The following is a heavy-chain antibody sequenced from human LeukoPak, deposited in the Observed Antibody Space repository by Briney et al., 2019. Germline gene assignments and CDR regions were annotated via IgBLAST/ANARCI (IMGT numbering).Heavy chain of an antibody. V-gene: IGHV3-21*01. D-gene: IGHD6-19*01. Sequence: GGSLRLSCAASGFTFSSYSMNWVRQAPGKGLEWVSSISSSSSYIYYADSVKGRFTISRDNAKNLLYLQMNSLRAEDTAVYYCGYSSGWYVDYWGQGTLVTVSS. CDR3: GYSSGWYVDY. CDR1: GFTFSSYS. J-gene: IGHJ4*02. CDR2: ISSSSSYI.